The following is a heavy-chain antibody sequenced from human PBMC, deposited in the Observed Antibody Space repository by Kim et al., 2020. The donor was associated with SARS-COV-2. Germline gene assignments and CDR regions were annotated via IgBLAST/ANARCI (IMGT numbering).Heavy chain of an antibody. Sequence: SETLSLTCTVSGGSISGYYWSWIRQPPGKGLEWIGYINYSASTTYNPSLKSRVTISVDTSKNQFSLKLSSVTAADTAVYYCARENPPLSSYSCVGVWG. CDR3: ARENPPLSSYSCVGV. V-gene: IGHV4-59*13. CDR2: INYSAST. CDR1: GGSISGYY. J-gene: IGHJ6*02.